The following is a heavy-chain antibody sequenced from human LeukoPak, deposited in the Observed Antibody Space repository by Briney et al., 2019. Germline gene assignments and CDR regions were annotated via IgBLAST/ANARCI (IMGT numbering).Heavy chain of an antibody. CDR2: ISSGGSYI. V-gene: IGHV3-21*01. CDR3: ARGPALYCTSSSCLDGVD. Sequence: PGGSLRLSCAASGFTFSDYAMNWVRQAPGKGLEWVSSISSGGSYISYAYSVKGRFTVSRDNAKDSLFLQMRSLRDEDTAVYYCARGPALYCTSSSCLDGVDWGQGTLVSVSS. J-gene: IGHJ4*02. CDR1: GFTFSDYA. D-gene: IGHD2-2*01.